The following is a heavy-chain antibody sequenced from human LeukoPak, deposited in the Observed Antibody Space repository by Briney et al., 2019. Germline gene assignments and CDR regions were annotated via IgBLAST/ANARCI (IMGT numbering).Heavy chain of an antibody. J-gene: IGHJ4*02. CDR1: GYTFTGYY. V-gene: IGHV1-2*02. CDR2: INPNSGGT. D-gene: IGHD2-15*01. Sequence: GASVKVSRKASGYTFTGYYMHWVRQAPGQGLEWMGWINPNSGGTTYSQKFQGRVTMTSDTSITTVYMELSRLTSDDTAVYYCARKGGYYDYWGQGALVTVSS. CDR3: ARKGGYYDY.